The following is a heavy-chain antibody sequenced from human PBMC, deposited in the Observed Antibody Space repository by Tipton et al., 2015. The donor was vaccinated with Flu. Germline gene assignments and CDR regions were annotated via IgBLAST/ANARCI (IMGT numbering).Heavy chain of an antibody. J-gene: IGHJ4*02. Sequence: SLRLSCAASGFTFSNYWMSWVRQAPGKGLEWVADIKQDGNAKYYVASVKGRFTTSRDTAKNRRYLQMNSLRVEDTAVYYCAGEDRLVGSNCFDFWGQGTLVTVSS. V-gene: IGHV3-7*01. CDR3: AGEDRLVGSNCFDF. CDR1: GFTFSNYW. CDR2: IKQDGNAK. D-gene: IGHD1-26*01.